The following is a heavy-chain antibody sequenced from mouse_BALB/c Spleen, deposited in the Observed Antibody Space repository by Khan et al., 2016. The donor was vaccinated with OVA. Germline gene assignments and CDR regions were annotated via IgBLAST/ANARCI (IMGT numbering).Heavy chain of an antibody. Sequence: QVQLKQSGAELVRPGVSVKISCKGSGYTFTDFTMHWVKQSHAMSLEWIGVISTYYSDATYNQKFKDKATMTVDKSSSTAYMELARLTSEDSAIYYCTRGGGGNRFAYWGQGTLVTVSA. CDR3: TRGGGGNRFAY. J-gene: IGHJ3*01. CDR2: ISTYYSDA. CDR1: GYTFTDFT. V-gene: IGHV1S137*01.